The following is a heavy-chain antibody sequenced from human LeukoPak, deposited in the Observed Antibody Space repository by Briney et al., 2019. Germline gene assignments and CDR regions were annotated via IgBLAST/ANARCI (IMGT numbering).Heavy chain of an antibody. CDR2: IYYSGST. CDR3: ARTTIHYYMDV. Sequence: SETLSLTCAVSGYSISSGYYWGWIRQPPGKGLEWIGSIYYSGSTYYNPSLKSRVTISVDTSKNQFSLKLSSVTAADTAVYYCARTTIHYYMDVWGKGTTVTVSS. CDR1: GYSISSGYY. J-gene: IGHJ6*03. D-gene: IGHD5-24*01. V-gene: IGHV4-38-2*01.